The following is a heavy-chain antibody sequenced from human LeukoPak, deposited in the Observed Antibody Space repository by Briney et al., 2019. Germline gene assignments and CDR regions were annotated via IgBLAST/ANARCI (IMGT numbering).Heavy chain of an antibody. CDR2: IIPIFGIA. CDR1: GGTFSSYA. V-gene: IGHV1-69*04. D-gene: IGHD6-13*01. Sequence: SVKVSCKASGGTFSSYAISWVRQAPGQGPEWMGRIIPIFGIANYAQKFQGRVTITADKSTSTAYMELSSLRSEDTAVYYCARVQVEGGYQRSIAAAGEGWFDPWGQGTLVTVSS. CDR3: ARVQVEGGYQRSIAAAGEGWFDP. J-gene: IGHJ5*02.